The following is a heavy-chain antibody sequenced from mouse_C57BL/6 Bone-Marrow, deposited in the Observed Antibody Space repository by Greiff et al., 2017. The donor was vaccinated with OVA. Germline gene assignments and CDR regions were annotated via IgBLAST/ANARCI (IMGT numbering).Heavy chain of an antibody. D-gene: IGHD1-1*01. CDR3: ARHERRGYYYGSDWYFDV. CDR1: GYTFTEYT. Sequence: QVQLQQSGAELVKPGASVKLSCKASGYTFTEYTIHWVKQRSGQGLEWIGWFYPGSGSIKYNEKFKDKATLTADKSSSTVYRELSRLTSEDSAVYFFARHERRGYYYGSDWYFDVWGTGTTVTVSS. CDR2: FYPGSGSI. V-gene: IGHV1-62-2*01. J-gene: IGHJ1*03.